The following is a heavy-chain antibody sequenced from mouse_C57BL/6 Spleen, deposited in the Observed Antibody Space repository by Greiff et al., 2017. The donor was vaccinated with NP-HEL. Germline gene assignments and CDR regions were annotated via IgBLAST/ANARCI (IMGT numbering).Heavy chain of an antibody. J-gene: IGHJ1*03. CDR3: ATTVVATRYFDV. CDR1: GYTFTDYT. CDR2: IYPRDGST. V-gene: IGHV1-78*01. Sequence: QVQLQQSDAELVKPGASVKISCKVSGYTFTDYTIHWMKQRPEQGLEWIGYIYPRDGSTKYNEKFKGKATLTADKSSSTAYMQLNSLTSEDSAVYFCATTVVATRYFDVWGTGTTVTVSS. D-gene: IGHD1-1*01.